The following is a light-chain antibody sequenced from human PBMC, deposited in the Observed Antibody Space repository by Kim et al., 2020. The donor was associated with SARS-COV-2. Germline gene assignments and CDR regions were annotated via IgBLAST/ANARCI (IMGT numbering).Light chain of an antibody. CDR2: GAA. J-gene: IGKJ4*01. V-gene: IGKV3-15*01. Sequence: PATLSVSPGESVTLSCRASQSISRSLAWYQQKPGQAPRLLIYGAASRPADVPGRFSGSGSGTQFTLTISSLQSDDFAVYYCQQSITFGGGTKLEIK. CDR3: QQSIT. CDR1: QSISRS.